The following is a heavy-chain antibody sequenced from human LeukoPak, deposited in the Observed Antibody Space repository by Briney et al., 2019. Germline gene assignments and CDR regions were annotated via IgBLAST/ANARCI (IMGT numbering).Heavy chain of an antibody. CDR2: IYPGDSDT. J-gene: IGHJ3*01. CDR1: GYSFPTYW. Sequence: GESLKISCKASGYSFPTYWIGWVRQMPGKGLEWMGIIYPGDSDTRYSPSFQGQVTISADKSISTAYLQWSSLKASDTAMYYCARQEYSSGHDAFDLWGQGTMVTVSS. D-gene: IGHD6-19*01. CDR3: ARQEYSSGHDAFDL. V-gene: IGHV5-51*01.